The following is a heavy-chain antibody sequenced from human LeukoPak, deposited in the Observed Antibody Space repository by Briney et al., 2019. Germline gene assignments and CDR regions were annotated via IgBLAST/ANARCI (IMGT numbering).Heavy chain of an antibody. CDR3: VRRPYSNSWHYFDY. Sequence: GGSLRLSCAASGFTFSSYTMDWVRQAPGKGLEWVSYISSTGSTKYYADSVKGRFTISRDNAKNSLYLQMNSLRAEDTAVYYCVRRPYSNSWHYFDYWGQGTLVTVSS. D-gene: IGHD6-13*01. J-gene: IGHJ4*02. CDR2: ISSTGSTK. CDR1: GFTFSSYT. V-gene: IGHV3-48*01.